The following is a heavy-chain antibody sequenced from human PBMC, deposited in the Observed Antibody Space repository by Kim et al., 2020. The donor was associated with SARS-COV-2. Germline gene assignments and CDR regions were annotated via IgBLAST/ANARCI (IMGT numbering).Heavy chain of an antibody. D-gene: IGHD6-13*01. CDR1: GGSISSYY. V-gene: IGHV4-59*13. Sequence: SETLSLTCTVSGGSISSYYWSWIRQPPGKGLAWIGYIYYSGGTNYNPSLKSRVTISVDTSKNQFSLKLSSVTAADTAVYYCARDGSSSSYYYYYGMDVWGQGTTVTVSS. CDR3: ARDGSSSSYYYYYGMDV. J-gene: IGHJ6*02. CDR2: IYYSGGT.